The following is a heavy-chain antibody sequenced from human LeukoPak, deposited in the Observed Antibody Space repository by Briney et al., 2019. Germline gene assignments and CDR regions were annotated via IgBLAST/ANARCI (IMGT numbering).Heavy chain of an antibody. CDR2: ITGSGDDT. CDR3: VKGSKTSRPYYFDY. Sequence: GGSLRLSCAASGFTFSSYAMSWVRQAPGKGLEWVSAITGSGDDTFYADSVKGRFTISRDNSRNTLYLQMNSLRAEDTAVYNCVKGSKTSRPYYFDYWGQGALVTVSS. V-gene: IGHV3-23*01. J-gene: IGHJ4*02. CDR1: GFTFSSYA.